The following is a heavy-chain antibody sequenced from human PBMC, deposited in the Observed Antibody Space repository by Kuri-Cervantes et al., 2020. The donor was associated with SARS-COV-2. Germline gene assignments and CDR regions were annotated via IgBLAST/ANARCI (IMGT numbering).Heavy chain of an antibody. CDR1: GFTFSISW. V-gene: IGHV3-30*02. Sequence: GESLKISCGVSGFTFSISWMAWVRQAPGKGLEWVALIHYDGTNTYYAVSVRGRFTISRDNLNNILYLHMNSLRTEDTAVYFCAKDLRTPGAGPDYWGQGTLVTVSS. CDR2: IHYDGTNT. CDR3: AKDLRTPGAGPDY. J-gene: IGHJ4*02. D-gene: IGHD2-8*02.